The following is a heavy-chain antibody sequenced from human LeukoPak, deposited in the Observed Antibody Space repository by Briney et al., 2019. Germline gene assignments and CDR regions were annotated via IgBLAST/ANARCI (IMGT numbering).Heavy chain of an antibody. V-gene: IGHV4-39*07. J-gene: IGHJ3*02. CDR3: ARARYANAWYAFDI. D-gene: IGHD2-2*01. CDR2: IYYSGST. Sequence: NPSETLSLTCTVSGGSISSSSHYWGWIRQPPGKGLEWIGSIYYSGSTYYNPSLTSRVTTLVDTSKNQFSLKLTSVTAADTAVYYCARARYANAWYAFDIWGHGTMVTVSS. CDR1: GGSISSSSHY.